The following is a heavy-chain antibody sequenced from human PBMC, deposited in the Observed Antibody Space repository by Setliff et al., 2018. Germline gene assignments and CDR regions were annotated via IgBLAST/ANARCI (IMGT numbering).Heavy chain of an antibody. V-gene: IGHV4-61*09. J-gene: IGHJ6*03. D-gene: IGHD6-19*01. CDR3: ARASSGWYSAYYYYMDV. Sequence: SETLSLTCTVSGGSVNSGYDNWNWLRQPAGKGLEWIGHINRRGSTNFSPSLKSRVTISLDTSKNQFSLNLASVTAADTAVYYCARASSGWYSAYYYYMDVWCKGTTVTVSS. CDR2: INRRGST. CDR1: GGSVNSGYDN.